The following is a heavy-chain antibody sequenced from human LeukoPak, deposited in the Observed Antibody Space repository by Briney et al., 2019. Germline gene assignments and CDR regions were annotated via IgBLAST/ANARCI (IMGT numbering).Heavy chain of an antibody. CDR2: LNSDGINT. V-gene: IGHV3-74*01. CDR3: ARDLGQYYDTSDNWFDP. CDR1: GFTFSNYW. Sequence: GGTLTLSCAASGFTFSNYWMHWVRQAPGKGLVWVSRLNSDGINTSYADSVKGRFTISRDNAKNTLNLQMNSLRAEDTAVYYCARDLGQYYDTSDNWFDPWGQGTLVTVSS. J-gene: IGHJ5*02. D-gene: IGHD3-22*01.